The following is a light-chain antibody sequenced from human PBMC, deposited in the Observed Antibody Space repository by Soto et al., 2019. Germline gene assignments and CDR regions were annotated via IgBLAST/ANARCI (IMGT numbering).Light chain of an antibody. CDR3: QQYHNYSPWT. CDR1: QTISIY. J-gene: IGKJ1*01. V-gene: IGKV1-5*01. Sequence: DIQLTQSPSTLSASLAGTVTITCRATQTISIYLAWYQQRPGEAPKLLVYDASTFESGVPSRFSGTGSGTEITPTISSLQHADFATYYCQQYHNYSPWTFGQGTKLDIK. CDR2: DAS.